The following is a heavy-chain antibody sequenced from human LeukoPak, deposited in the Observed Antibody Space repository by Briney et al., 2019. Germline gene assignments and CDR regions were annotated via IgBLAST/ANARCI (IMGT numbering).Heavy chain of an antibody. CDR3: ASIVMYSSSWYFGY. D-gene: IGHD6-13*01. Sequence: GGSLRLSCAASGFTFSNYWMTWVRQAPGKGLEWVANIKQDGSEKYYVDSVKGRFTISRDNAKNSLYLQMNSLRAEDTAVYYCASIVMYSSSWYFGYWGQETLVTVSS. CDR1: GFTFSNYW. CDR2: IKQDGSEK. V-gene: IGHV3-7*03. J-gene: IGHJ4*02.